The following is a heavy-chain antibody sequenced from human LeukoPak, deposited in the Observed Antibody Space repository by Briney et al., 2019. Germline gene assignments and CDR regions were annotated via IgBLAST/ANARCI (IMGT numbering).Heavy chain of an antibody. J-gene: IGHJ4*02. CDR3: ARDRRGYCSSTSCLPFDG. V-gene: IGHV1-18*01. CDR1: GYTFTSYG. CDR2: ISAYNGNT. Sequence: ASVKVSCKASGYTFTSYGISWVRQAPGQGLEWMGWISAYNGNTNYAQKLQGRVTMTTDTSTSTAYMELRSLRSDDTAVYYCARDRRGYCSSTSCLPFDGWGQGTLVTVSS. D-gene: IGHD2-2*01.